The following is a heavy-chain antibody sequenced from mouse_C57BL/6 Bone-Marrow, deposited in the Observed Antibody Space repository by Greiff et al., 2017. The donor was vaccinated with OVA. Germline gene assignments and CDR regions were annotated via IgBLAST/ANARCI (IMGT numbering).Heavy chain of an antibody. CDR2: ISSGGDYI. CDR3: TRALTVLYYYAMDY. Sequence: EVKVVESGEGLVKPGGSLKLSCAASGFTFSSYAMSWVRQTPEKRLEWVAYISSGGDYIYYADTVKGRFTISRDNARNTLYLQMSSLKSEDTAMYYCTRALTVLYYYAMDYWGQGTSVTVSS. J-gene: IGHJ4*01. CDR1: GFTFSSYA. D-gene: IGHD4-1*01. V-gene: IGHV5-9-1*02.